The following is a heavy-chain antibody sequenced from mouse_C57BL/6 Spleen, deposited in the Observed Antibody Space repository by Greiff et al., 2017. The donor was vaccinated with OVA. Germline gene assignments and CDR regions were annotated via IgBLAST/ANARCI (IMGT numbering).Heavy chain of an antibody. CDR2: INPSSGYT. V-gene: IGHV1-4*01. Sequence: VKLMESGAELARPGASVKMSCKASGYTFTSYTMHWVKQRPGQGLEWIGYINPSSGYTKYNQKFKDKATLTADKSSSTAYMQLSSLTSEDSAVYYCARKGVYGDYPAWFAYWGQGTLVTVSA. CDR3: ARKGVYGDYPAWFAY. D-gene: IGHD2-13*01. CDR1: GYTFTSYT. J-gene: IGHJ3*01.